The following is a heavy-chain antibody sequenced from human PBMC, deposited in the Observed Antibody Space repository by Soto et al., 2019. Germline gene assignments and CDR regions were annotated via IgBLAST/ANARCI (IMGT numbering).Heavy chain of an antibody. CDR2: TRNKANSYTT. D-gene: IGHD4-17*01. CDR1: GFTFSDHY. V-gene: IGHV3-72*01. J-gene: IGHJ6*03. Sequence: GGSLRLSCAASGFTFSDHYMDWVRQAPGKGLEWVGRTRNKANSYTTEYAASVKGRFTISRDDSKNSLYLQMNSLKTEDTAVYYCARVSRTVTTRGYYYYYMDVWGKGTTVTVSS. CDR3: ARVSRTVTTRGYYYYYMDV.